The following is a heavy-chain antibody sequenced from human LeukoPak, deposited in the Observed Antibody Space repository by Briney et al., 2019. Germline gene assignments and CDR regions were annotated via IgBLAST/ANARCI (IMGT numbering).Heavy chain of an antibody. CDR3: ASHDYGDPIDAFDI. CDR2: IYHSGST. CDR1: GDSISSSHW. J-gene: IGHJ3*02. V-gene: IGHV4-4*02. Sequence: SETLSLTCVVSGDSISSSHWWSWVRQPPEKGLEWIGEIYHSGSTNYNPSLKSRVTISVDKSKNQFSLKLSSVTAADTAVYYCASHDYGDPIDAFDIWGQGTMVTVSS. D-gene: IGHD4-17*01.